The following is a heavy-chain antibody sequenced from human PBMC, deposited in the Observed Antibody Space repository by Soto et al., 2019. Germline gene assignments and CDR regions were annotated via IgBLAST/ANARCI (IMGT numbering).Heavy chain of an antibody. D-gene: IGHD1-26*01. CDR3: ARALRGGSYPNAFDI. CDR2: ISSSGSTI. J-gene: IGHJ3*02. CDR1: GFTFSSYE. Sequence: PGGSLRLSCAASGFTFSSYEMNWVRQAPGKGLEWVSYISSSGSTIYYADSVKGRFTISRDNAKNSLYLQMNSLRAEDTAVYYCARALRGGSYPNAFDIWGQGTMVTVSS. V-gene: IGHV3-48*03.